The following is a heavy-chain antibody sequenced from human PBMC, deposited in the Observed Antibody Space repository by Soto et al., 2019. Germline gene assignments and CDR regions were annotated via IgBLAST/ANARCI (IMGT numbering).Heavy chain of an antibody. CDR3: VEGRNDF. CDR2: IKSKGDGGAR. V-gene: IGHV3-15*01. CDR1: GFMFSSAW. D-gene: IGHD2-15*01. Sequence: EVQMVQSGGDLVKPGGSLRLSCVTSGFMFSSAWMNWVRQAPGKGLEWVARIKSKGDGGARDYAAPVKGRFTISRDDSKNTVHLQMNSLRAEDTAVYYCVEGRNDFWGQGTLVTVSS. J-gene: IGHJ4*02.